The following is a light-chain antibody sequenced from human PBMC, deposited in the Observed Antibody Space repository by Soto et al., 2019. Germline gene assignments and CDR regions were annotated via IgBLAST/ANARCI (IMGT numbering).Light chain of an antibody. V-gene: IGKV3-11*01. CDR3: QQRSGT. Sequence: EIVLTQSPATLSLSPGERATLSCRASQSVSSYLAWYQQKPGQAPRLLIYDASNRATGIPARFSGSGSGTDFTRTISSLEPEDYAVYYCQQRSGTFGQGTKLEIK. CDR2: DAS. J-gene: IGKJ2*01. CDR1: QSVSSY.